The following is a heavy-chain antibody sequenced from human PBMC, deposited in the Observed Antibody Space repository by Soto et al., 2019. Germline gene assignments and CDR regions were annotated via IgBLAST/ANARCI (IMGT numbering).Heavy chain of an antibody. CDR2: TFFRSKWYN. D-gene: IGHD2-15*01. V-gene: IGHV6-1*01. Sequence: SQTLSLTCGISGDSVSSNNVAWNWIRQSPSRGLEWLGRTFFRSKWYNEYAASVKSRIAINPDTSQNQFSLQLNSVTPDGTAVYYCAKAGLYCSGGTCFSLDYWGQGILVTVSS. J-gene: IGHJ4*02. CDR3: AKAGLYCSGGTCFSLDY. CDR1: GDSVSSNNVA.